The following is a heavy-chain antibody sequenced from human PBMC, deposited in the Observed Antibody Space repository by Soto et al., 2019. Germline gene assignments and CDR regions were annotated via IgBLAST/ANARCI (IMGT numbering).Heavy chain of an antibody. CDR1: GYTFTSYG. CDR2: ISAYNGNT. CDR3: ARGGGSRYWGSSLGGGGNWFDP. V-gene: IGHV1-18*04. Sequence: QVQLVQSGAEVKKPGASVKVSCKASGYTFTSYGISWVRQAPGQGLEWMGWISAYNGNTNYAQKLQGRGTMTTDTSTSTAYMELRSLRSDDTAVYYCARGGGSRYWGSSLGGGGNWFDPWGQGTLVTVSS. D-gene: IGHD6-6*01. J-gene: IGHJ5*02.